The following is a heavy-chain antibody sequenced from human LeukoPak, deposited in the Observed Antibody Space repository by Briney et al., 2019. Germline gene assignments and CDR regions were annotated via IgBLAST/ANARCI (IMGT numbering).Heavy chain of an antibody. CDR2: IIPIFGTA. CDR1: GGTFSSYA. J-gene: IGHJ6*02. CDR3: ARVHCGSTSCYIGYYYYGMDV. V-gene: IGHV1-69*13. Sequence: SVKVSCKASGGTFSSYAISWVRQAPGQGLEWMGGIIPIFGTANYAQKFQGRVTITADESTSTAYMELSSLRSEDTAVYYCARVHCGSTSCYIGYYYYGMDVWGQGTTVTVSS. D-gene: IGHD2-2*02.